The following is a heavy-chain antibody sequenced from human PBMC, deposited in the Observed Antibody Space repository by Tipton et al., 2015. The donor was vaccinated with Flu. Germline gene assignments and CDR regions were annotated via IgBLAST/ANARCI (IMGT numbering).Heavy chain of an antibody. V-gene: IGHV4-59*08. D-gene: IGHD1-26*01. J-gene: IGHJ4*02. Sequence: TLSLTCTVSGGSISSYYWSWIRQPPGKGLEWIGYIYYSGSTNYNPSLKSRVTISVDTSKNQFSLKLSSVTAADTAVYYCARHTYSGINKYWGQGTLVTVSS. CDR2: IYYSGST. CDR1: GGSISSYY. CDR3: ARHTYSGINKY.